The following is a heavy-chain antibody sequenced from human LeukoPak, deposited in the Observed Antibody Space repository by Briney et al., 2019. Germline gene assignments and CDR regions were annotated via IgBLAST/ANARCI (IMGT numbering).Heavy chain of an antibody. CDR1: GYTFTGYY. D-gene: IGHD6-13*01. Sequence: ASVKVSCKASGYTFTGYYMHWVRRAPGQGLEWMGWINPNSGGTNYAQKFQGRVTVTRDTSISTAYMELSRLRSDDTAVYYCARVRSSSQYYYYYMDVWGKGTTVTVSS. V-gene: IGHV1-2*02. J-gene: IGHJ6*03. CDR3: ARVRSSSQYYYYYMDV. CDR2: INPNSGGT.